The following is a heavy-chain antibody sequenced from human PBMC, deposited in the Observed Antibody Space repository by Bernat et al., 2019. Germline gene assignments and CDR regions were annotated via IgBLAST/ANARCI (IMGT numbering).Heavy chain of an antibody. CDR1: GFTFSSYA. V-gene: IGHV3-30-3*01. J-gene: IGHJ2*01. CDR3: ARVGRQGSSLNNYWYFDL. Sequence: QVQLVESGGGVVQPGRSLRLSCAASGFTFSSYAMHWVRQAPGKGLEWVAVISYDGSKKYYADSVKGRFTISRDNSKNTLYLQMNSLRAEDTAVYYCARVGRQGSSLNNYWYFDLWGRGTLVTVSS. CDR2: ISYDGSKK. D-gene: IGHD6-13*01.